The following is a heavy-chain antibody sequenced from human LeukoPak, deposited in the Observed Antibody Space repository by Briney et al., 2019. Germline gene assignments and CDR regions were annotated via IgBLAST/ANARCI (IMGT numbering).Heavy chain of an antibody. CDR3: AREGVGGAYGMDV. D-gene: IGHD2-21*01. CDR1: GYTFAAYY. J-gene: IGHJ6*02. Sequence: ASVKVSCRTSGYTFAAYYIHWVRQAPGQGLEWMGWVNPNGGGTNYAQKFKDRLTMTRDTSISTAYMELSSLESDDTAVYFCAREGVGGAYGMDVWGQGTTVTVSS. V-gene: IGHV1-2*02. CDR2: VNPNGGGT.